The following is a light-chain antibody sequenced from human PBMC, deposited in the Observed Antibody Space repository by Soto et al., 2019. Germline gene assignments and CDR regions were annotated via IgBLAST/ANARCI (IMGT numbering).Light chain of an antibody. CDR2: DVS. J-gene: IGLJ2*01. Sequence: QSALTQPRSVSGSPGQSVTISCTGTSSDVGGYNYGSWYQQHPGKAPKLMIFDVSKRPSGVPDSFSGSKSGNTASLTISGLQAEDEADYYCCSYAGSFVVFGGGTKLTVL. V-gene: IGLV2-11*01. CDR1: SSDVGGYNY. CDR3: CSYAGSFVV.